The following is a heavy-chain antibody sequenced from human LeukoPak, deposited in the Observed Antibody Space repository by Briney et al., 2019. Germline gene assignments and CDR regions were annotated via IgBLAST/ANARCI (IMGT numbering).Heavy chain of an antibody. CDR3: ARLRDWFDP. CDR1: GDSIGSGGYY. CDR2: IYYSGST. J-gene: IGHJ5*02. V-gene: IGHV4-31*03. Sequence: SQTLSLTCSVSGDSIGSGGYYWSWIRQHPGKGPEWIGYIYYSGSTNYNPSLKSRVTISVDTSKNQFSLKLSSVTAADTAVYYCARLRDWFDPWGQGTLVTVSS.